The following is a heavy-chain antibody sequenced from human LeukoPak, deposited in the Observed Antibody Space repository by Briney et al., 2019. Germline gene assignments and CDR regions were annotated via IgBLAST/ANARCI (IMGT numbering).Heavy chain of an antibody. D-gene: IGHD5-18*01. Sequence: GESLKISCKASGYSFTSYWIGWVRQMPGKGMEWMGIIDPSDSDTRYTPSFQGQVTISADKSLSTAYLQWNSLKASDTAMYYCARQTAMGRSGDYWGQGTLVTVSS. V-gene: IGHV5-51*01. CDR3: ARQTAMGRSGDY. CDR1: GYSFTSYW. J-gene: IGHJ4*02. CDR2: IDPSDSDT.